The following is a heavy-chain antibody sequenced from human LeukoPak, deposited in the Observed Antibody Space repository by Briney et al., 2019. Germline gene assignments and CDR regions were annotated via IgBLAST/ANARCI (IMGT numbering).Heavy chain of an antibody. CDR1: GFTFSSYW. D-gene: IGHD1-1*01. V-gene: IGHV3-7*01. CDR3: ARHIDWKFDY. CDR2: IKQDGSEE. Sequence: PGGSLRLSCAPSGFTFSSYWMTWVRQAPGKGLEWVANIKQDGSEEYYVDSVKGRFTISKDNAKNSLYLQMNSLRAEVTAVYYCARHIDWKFDYWGQGTLVTVSS. J-gene: IGHJ4*02.